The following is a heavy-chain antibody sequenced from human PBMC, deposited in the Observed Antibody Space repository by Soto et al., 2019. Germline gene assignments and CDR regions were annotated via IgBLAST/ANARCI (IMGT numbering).Heavy chain of an antibody. V-gene: IGHV4-39*01. CDR2: IYYSGST. Sequence: SETLSLTCTVSGGSISSSSYYWGWIRQPPGKGLEWIGSIYYSGSTHYNPSLKSRVTISVDTSKNQFSLKLSSVTAADTAVYYCARQKRYYYYMDVWGKGTTVTVSS. CDR1: GGSISSSSYY. CDR3: ARQKRYYYYMDV. J-gene: IGHJ6*03.